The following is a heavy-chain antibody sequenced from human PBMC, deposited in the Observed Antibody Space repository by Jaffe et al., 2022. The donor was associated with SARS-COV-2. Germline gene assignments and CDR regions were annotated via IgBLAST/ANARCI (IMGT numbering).Heavy chain of an antibody. D-gene: IGHD5-18*01. Sequence: QVQLVQSGAEVKKPGASVKVSCKASGYTFTSYDINWVRQATGQGLEWMGWMNPNSGNTGYAQKFQGRVTMTRNTSISTAYMELSSLRSEDTAVYYCARGGYSYGSLYYYYYYYMDVWGKGTTVTVSS. CDR2: MNPNSGNT. CDR3: ARGGYSYGSLYYYYYYYMDV. V-gene: IGHV1-8*01. J-gene: IGHJ6*03. CDR1: GYTFTSYD.